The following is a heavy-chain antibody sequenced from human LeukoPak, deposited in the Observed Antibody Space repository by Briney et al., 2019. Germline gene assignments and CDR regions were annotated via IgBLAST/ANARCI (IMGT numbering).Heavy chain of an antibody. CDR3: ARDKRGYCSSTSCYSYKTFDY. CDR1: GFTFDDYG. Sequence: GGSLRLSCAASGFTFDDYGMSWVRQAPGKGLDWVSGINWNGGSTGYADSVKGRFTISRDNAKNSLYLQMNSLRAEDTALYYCARDKRGYCSSTSCYSYKTFDYWGQGTLVTVSS. CDR2: INWNGGST. D-gene: IGHD2-2*02. J-gene: IGHJ4*02. V-gene: IGHV3-20*04.